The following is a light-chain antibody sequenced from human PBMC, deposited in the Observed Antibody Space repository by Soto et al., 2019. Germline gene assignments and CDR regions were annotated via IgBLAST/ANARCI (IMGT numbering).Light chain of an antibody. CDR2: LGS. Sequence: DIVMTQSPLSLPVTPGEPASISCRSSRSLLHSNGYNYLDWYLQKPGQSPQLLIYLGSNRASGVPDRFSGSGSGTDFTLKISRVEAEDVGVYYCMQALQTPLTFGRGTKVEIK. V-gene: IGKV2-28*01. CDR3: MQALQTPLT. J-gene: IGKJ4*01. CDR1: RSLLHSNGYNY.